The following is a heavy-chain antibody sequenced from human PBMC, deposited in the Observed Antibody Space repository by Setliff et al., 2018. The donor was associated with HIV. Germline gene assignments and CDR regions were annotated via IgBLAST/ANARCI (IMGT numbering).Heavy chain of an antibody. CDR2: VIPSGGRT. V-gene: IGHV1-46*01. D-gene: IGHD3-22*01. J-gene: IGHJ3*02. Sequence: ASVKVSCKASGGTFTNHGIGWVRQAPGRRLEWLGGVIPSGGRTSYAQKFQGRLTMTRDTSRSTVYMELSSLRSEDTAVYYCARCYYDSSGPTDAFDIWGQGTVVTVSS. CDR1: GGTFTNHG. CDR3: ARCYYDSSGPTDAFDI.